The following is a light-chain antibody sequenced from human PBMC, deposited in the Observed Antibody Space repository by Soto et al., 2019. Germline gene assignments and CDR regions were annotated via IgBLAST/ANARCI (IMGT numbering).Light chain of an antibody. CDR1: QSISSW. J-gene: IGKJ1*01. V-gene: IGKV1-5*01. CDR2: DAS. CDR3: QQYNSYTWT. Sequence: DIQRTQSPSTLSASVGDRVTITCRASQSISSWLAWYQKKPGKDPNLLIYDASSLESGVPSRFGGSGSGTEFNLTITRLQPDDFATYDCQQYNSYTWTFGQGTKVDIK.